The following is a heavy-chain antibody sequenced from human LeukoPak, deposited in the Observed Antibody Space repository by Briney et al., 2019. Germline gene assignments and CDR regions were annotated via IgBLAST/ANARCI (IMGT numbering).Heavy chain of an antibody. D-gene: IGHD3-10*01. V-gene: IGHV1-18*01. CDR3: ARDVLGSGSPPHADV. J-gene: IGHJ6*02. CDR1: GYTFTSYG. CDR2: ISTYNGNT. Sequence: AASVKVSCKASGYTFTSYGISWVRQAPGQGLEWMGWISTYNGNTNYAQNLQGRVTMTTDTSTSTAYMELRSLRSDDTAVYYCARDVLGSGSPPHADVWGQGTTVTVSS.